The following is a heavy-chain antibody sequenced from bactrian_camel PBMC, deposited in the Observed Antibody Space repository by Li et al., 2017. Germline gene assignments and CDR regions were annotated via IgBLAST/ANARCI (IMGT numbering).Heavy chain of an antibody. J-gene: IGHJ4*01. V-gene: IGHV3S53*01. CDR2: LDNDGRT. Sequence: HVQLVESGGGLVQPGGSLRLSCTASEYDYTHHCVGWYRQAPGEKREGVATLDNDGRTTYADSVKGRFTISRDNAKNILYLQMNSLKPEDTALYYCAASCRFGTQCSGGFYSLTCPFRYWGQGTQVTVS. CDR3: AASCRFGTQCSGGFYSLTCPFRY. D-gene: IGHD2*01. CDR1: EYDYTHHC.